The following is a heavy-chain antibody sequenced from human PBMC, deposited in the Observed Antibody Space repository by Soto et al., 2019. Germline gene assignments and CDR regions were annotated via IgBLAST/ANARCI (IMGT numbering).Heavy chain of an antibody. CDR3: ARPPGYISDWYYFDL. V-gene: IGHV1-2*02. J-gene: IGHJ4*02. Sequence: GSVKVSCKGSGYTFIDYYMHWVRQAPGQGFEWMGRISPKSGGTNYAQKFQGRVTMTWDTSLNTAYMELSSLISEDTAVYYCARPPGYISDWYYFDLWGQGTLVTVSS. CDR1: GYTFIDYY. CDR2: ISPKSGGT. D-gene: IGHD3-9*01.